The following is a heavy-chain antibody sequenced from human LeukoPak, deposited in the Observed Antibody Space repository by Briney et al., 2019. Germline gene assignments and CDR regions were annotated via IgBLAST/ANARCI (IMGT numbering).Heavy chain of an antibody. J-gene: IGHJ1*01. CDR1: DGSVSSGNYY. CDR2: IYHSGST. D-gene: IGHD6-6*01. CDR3: ARGGAARLHFQN. V-gene: IGHV4-61*01. Sequence: KPSETLSLTCTVSDGSVSSGNYYWSWIRQPPGKGLEWIGYIYHSGSTNYNPSLQSRVTISVDTSKNQFSLNLNSVTAADTAVYCCARGGAARLHFQNWGQGTLVTVSS.